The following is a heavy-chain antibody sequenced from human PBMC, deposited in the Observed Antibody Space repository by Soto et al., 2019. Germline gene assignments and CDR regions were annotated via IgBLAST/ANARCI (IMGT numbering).Heavy chain of an antibody. Sequence: GASVKVSCKASGYTFTSYYMHWVRQAPGQGLEWMGIINPSGGSTSYAQKFQGRVTMTRDTSTSTVYMELSSLRSEDTAVYYCARVPAYYYDSSGYYGFYYFDYWGQGTLVTVSS. V-gene: IGHV1-46*03. CDR2: INPSGGST. J-gene: IGHJ4*02. CDR1: GYTFTSYY. CDR3: ARVPAYYYDSSGYYGFYYFDY. D-gene: IGHD3-22*01.